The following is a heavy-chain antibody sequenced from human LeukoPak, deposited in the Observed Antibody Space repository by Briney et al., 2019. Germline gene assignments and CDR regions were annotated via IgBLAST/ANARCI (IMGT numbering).Heavy chain of an antibody. J-gene: IGHJ6*03. CDR1: GGSFSGYY. V-gene: IGHV4-34*01. Sequence: SETLSLTCAVYGGSFSGYYWSWIRQPPGKGLEWIGEINHSGSTNYNPSLKSRVTISVDTSKNQFSLKLSSVTAADTAVYYYARDLRVPAGTGPFYYYYMDVWGKGTTVTVSS. CDR2: INHSGST. D-gene: IGHD2-2*01. CDR3: ARDLRVPAGTGPFYYYYMDV.